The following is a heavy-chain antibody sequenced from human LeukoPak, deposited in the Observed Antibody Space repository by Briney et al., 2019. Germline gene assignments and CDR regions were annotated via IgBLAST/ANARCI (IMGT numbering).Heavy chain of an antibody. CDR3: ARVSRGGWELRTFDY. J-gene: IGHJ4*02. D-gene: IGHD1-26*01. Sequence: SETLSLTCTVSGGSISTGAYYWTWIRQPAGKGLEWIGRVYSSGNTDYNASLKSRVTISVDTSKNQFSLKLSSVTAADTAVYYCARVSRGGWELRTFDYWGQGTLVTVSS. V-gene: IGHV4-61*10. CDR2: VYSSGNT. CDR1: GGSISTGAYY.